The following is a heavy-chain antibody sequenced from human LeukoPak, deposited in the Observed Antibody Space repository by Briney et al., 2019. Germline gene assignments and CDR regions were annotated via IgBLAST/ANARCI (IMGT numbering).Heavy chain of an antibody. CDR1: GFTVSSNY. Sequence: GGSLRLSCAASGFTVSSNYMSWVRQAPGKGLEWVSVIYSGGSTYYADSVKGRFTISRDNSKNTLYLQMNSLRAEDTAVYYCARGIAVRITIFGVGSNAFDIWGQGTMVTVSS. J-gene: IGHJ3*02. CDR3: ARGIAVRITIFGVGSNAFDI. V-gene: IGHV3-66*01. D-gene: IGHD3-3*01. CDR2: IYSGGST.